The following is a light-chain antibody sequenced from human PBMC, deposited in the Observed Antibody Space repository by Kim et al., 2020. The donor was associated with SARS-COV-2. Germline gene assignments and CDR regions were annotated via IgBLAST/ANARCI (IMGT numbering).Light chain of an antibody. V-gene: IGKV3-11*01. CDR1: QSVSSY. CDR2: DAF. CDR3: QQRSNWPLT. J-gene: IGKJ4*01. Sequence: LSPREIATLSCRASQSVSSYLAWYQQRPGQAPRLRIYDAFNRAPGIPDRFSGSGSGTDFTLTISSLESEDFAVYYCQQRSNWPLTFGGGTKVDIK.